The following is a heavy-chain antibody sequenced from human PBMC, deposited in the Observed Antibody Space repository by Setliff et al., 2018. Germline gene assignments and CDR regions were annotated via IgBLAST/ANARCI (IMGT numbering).Heavy chain of an antibody. V-gene: IGHV4-4*07. CDR3: AREKGNREAPELRGLYYYYMDV. D-gene: IGHD3-10*01. Sequence: KTSETLSLTCTVPGGSISSYYWSWIRQPAGKGLEWIGRIYTSGSTNYNPSLKSRVTMSVDTSKNQFSLKLSSVTAADTAVYYCAREKGNREAPELRGLYYYYMDVWGKGTTVTVSS. CDR1: GGSISSYY. CDR2: IYTSGST. J-gene: IGHJ6*03.